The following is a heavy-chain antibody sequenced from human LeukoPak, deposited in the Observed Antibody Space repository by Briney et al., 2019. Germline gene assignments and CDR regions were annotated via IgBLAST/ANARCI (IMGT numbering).Heavy chain of an antibody. CDR2: IYYSGST. J-gene: IGHJ4*02. Sequence: SETLSLTCTVSGGSISRGTYYWGSIRQPPGKGLEWIGSIYYSGSTYYNPSLKSRVTISVDTSKNQFSLKLSSLTAADTAVYYCARQQANWGSDYWGQGTLVTVSS. V-gene: IGHV4-39*01. CDR1: GGSISRGTYY. D-gene: IGHD7-27*01. CDR3: ARQQANWGSDY.